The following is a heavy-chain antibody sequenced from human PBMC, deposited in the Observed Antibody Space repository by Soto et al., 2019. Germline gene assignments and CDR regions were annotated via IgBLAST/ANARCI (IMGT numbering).Heavy chain of an antibody. CDR3: ARGIQKRGGYSYGFPWSWFDP. J-gene: IGHJ5*02. D-gene: IGHD5-18*01. CDR2: TSHDGVT. V-gene: IGHV4-4*02. CDR1: SGSIDNVYW. Sequence: PSETLSLTCAVSSGSIDNVYWWSWVRQSPGKGLEWIGETSHDGVTNYNPSLEGRVTISVDRSKNQFSLKLSSVTAADTAVYYCARGIQKRGGYSYGFPWSWFDPWGQGTLVTVSS.